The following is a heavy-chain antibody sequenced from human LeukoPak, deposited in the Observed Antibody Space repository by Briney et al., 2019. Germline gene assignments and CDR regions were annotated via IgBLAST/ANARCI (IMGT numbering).Heavy chain of an antibody. CDR3: AVGVGGVVTDTDY. Sequence: QTGRSLRLSCAASGFTFSSYGMHWVRQAPGKGLEWVAVIWYDGSNKYYADSVKGRFTISRDNSKNTLYLQMNSLRAEDTAVYYCAVGVGGVVTDTDYWGQGTLVTVSS. CDR1: GFTFSSYG. V-gene: IGHV3-33*01. CDR2: IWYDGSNK. D-gene: IGHD3-3*01. J-gene: IGHJ4*02.